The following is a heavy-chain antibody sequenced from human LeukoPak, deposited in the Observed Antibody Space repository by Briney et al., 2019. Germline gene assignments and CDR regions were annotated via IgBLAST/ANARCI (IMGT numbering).Heavy chain of an antibody. V-gene: IGHV4-39*07. J-gene: IGHJ4*02. D-gene: IGHD3-3*01. CDR3: ARPISSQGYFGVVID. Sequence: SETLSLTCTVSGCSISSSSYYWGWIRQPPGKGLEWNGSIYYSGSPYYNPSLKRRVTISVDTSKNQFSLKLSSVTAADTAVYYCARPISSQGYFGVVIDWGQGTLVTVSS. CDR1: GCSISSSSYY. CDR2: IYYSGSP.